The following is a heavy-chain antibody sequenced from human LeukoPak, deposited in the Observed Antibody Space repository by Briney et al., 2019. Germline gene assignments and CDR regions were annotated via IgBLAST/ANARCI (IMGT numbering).Heavy chain of an antibody. CDR3: ARVRDGYNVADY. Sequence: SEALSLTCAVSGGSISSYYWSWVRQPPGKGLEWIGYIYYSGSTNYNPSLKSRVTISVDTSKNQFSLKLSSVTAADTAVYYCARVRDGYNVADYWGQGSLVTVSS. CDR2: IYYSGST. V-gene: IGHV4-59*01. D-gene: IGHD5-24*01. J-gene: IGHJ4*02. CDR1: GGSISSYY.